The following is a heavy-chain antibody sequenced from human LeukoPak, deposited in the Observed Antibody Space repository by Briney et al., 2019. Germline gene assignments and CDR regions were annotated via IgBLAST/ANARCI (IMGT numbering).Heavy chain of an antibody. D-gene: IGHD3-22*01. CDR1: GYTFTSYG. CDR3: ARDLRSYYYDSSGYYLLY. Sequence: GASVKVSCKASGYTFTSYGISWVRQAPGQGLEWMGWISAYNGNTNYAQKLQGRVTMTTDTSTSTAYMELRSLRSDDTAVYYRARDLRSYYYDSSGYYLLYWGQGTLVTVSS. J-gene: IGHJ4*02. CDR2: ISAYNGNT. V-gene: IGHV1-18*01.